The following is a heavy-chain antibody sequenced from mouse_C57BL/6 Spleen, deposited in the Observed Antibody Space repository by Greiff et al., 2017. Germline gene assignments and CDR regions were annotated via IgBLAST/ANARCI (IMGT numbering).Heavy chain of an antibody. Sequence: EVQLQQSGPVLVKPGASVKMSCKASGYTFTDYYMNWVKQSHGKSLEWIGVINPYNGGTSYNQKFKGKATLTVDKSSSTAYMELNSLTSEDSAVYYCARGARLRGTTNAMDYWGQGTSVTVSA. D-gene: IGHD2-4*01. CDR3: ARGARLRGTTNAMDY. V-gene: IGHV1-19*01. CDR1: GYTFTDYY. CDR2: INPYNGGT. J-gene: IGHJ4*01.